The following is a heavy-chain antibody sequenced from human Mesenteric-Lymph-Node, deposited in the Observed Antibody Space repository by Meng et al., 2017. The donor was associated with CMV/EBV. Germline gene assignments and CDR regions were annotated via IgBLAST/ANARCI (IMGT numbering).Heavy chain of an antibody. CDR3: ARRSRGYSYGNNFFDS. CDR2: VYPADSDT. CDR1: GFSFTSHW. V-gene: IGHV5-51*01. D-gene: IGHD5-18*01. J-gene: IGHJ5*01. Sequence: SGFSFTSHWSGWVRQRPGKGLEFMGFVYPADSDTRYNPSFQGQVTISADRSISTAYLQWSSLKASDTAIYYCARRSRGYSYGNNFFDSWGQGTLVTVSS.